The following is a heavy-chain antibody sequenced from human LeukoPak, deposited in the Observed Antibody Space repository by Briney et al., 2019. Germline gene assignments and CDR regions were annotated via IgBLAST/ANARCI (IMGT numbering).Heavy chain of an antibody. J-gene: IGHJ4*02. D-gene: IGHD3-9*01. CDR2: ISGSGGST. CDR1: GFTFSSYA. Sequence: GGSLRLSCAASGFTFSSYAMSWVRQAPGKGLEWVSAISGSGGSTYYADSVKGRFTISRDNSKNTLYLRMNSLRAEDTAVYYCAKDTYYDILTGYYIFDYWGQGTLVTVSS. V-gene: IGHV3-23*01. CDR3: AKDTYYDILTGYYIFDY.